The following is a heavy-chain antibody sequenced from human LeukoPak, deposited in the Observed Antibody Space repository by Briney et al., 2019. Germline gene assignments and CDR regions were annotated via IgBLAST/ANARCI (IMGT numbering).Heavy chain of an antibody. CDR2: INPSGGST. CDR1: GYTFTSYH. J-gene: IGHJ3*02. V-gene: IGHV1-46*01. Sequence: GAAVNVSCKASGYTFTSYHMHWVRQPPGQGLEWMGIINPSGGSTSYAQHLQGRINITRDTFTRTVYMELSSMRSEDTAVYYCARAEVITIKAATNDAFDIWGQGTMVTVSS. D-gene: IGHD3-22*01. CDR3: ARAEVITIKAATNDAFDI.